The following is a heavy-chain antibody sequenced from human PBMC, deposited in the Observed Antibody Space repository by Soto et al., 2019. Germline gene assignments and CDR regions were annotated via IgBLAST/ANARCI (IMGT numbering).Heavy chain of an antibody. CDR3: AREKNYDILTGYYIVHYYYGMDV. Sequence: QVQLVESGGGVVQPGRSLRLSCAASGFTFSSHGMHWVRQAPGKGLEWVAVIWYDGSNKYYADSVKGRFTISRDNSKNTLYLQMNSLRAEDTAVYYCAREKNYDILTGYYIVHYYYGMDVWGQGTTVTVSS. CDR2: IWYDGSNK. CDR1: GFTFSSHG. V-gene: IGHV3-33*01. D-gene: IGHD3-9*01. J-gene: IGHJ6*02.